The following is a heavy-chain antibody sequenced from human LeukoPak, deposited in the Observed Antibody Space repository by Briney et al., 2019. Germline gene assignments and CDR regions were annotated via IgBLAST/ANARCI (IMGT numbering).Heavy chain of an antibody. Sequence: GGCLRLSCAASGFTFSSSAMSWVRQTPGKGLDWVSSISSTSSTYYADSVKGRFTISRDNSKNTLYLQMNSLRAEDTAVYYCAKRAEIVGATYYYYYMDVWGKGTTVTVSS. V-gene: IGHV3-23*01. D-gene: IGHD1-26*01. CDR3: AKRAEIVGATYYYYYMDV. CDR2: ISSTSST. CDR1: GFTFSSSA. J-gene: IGHJ6*03.